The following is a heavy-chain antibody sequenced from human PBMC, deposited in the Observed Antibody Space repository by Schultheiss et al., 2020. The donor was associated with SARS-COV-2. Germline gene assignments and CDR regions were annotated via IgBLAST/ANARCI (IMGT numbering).Heavy chain of an antibody. V-gene: IGHV3-30*18. J-gene: IGHJ6*02. D-gene: IGHD1-26*01. CDR3: AKEGGSAAYYYYGMDV. CDR1: GFTFSSYG. Sequence: GGSLRLSCAASGFTFSSYGMHWVRQAPGKGLEWVAVISYDGSNKYYADSVKGRFTISRDNSKNTLYLQMNSLRAEDTAVYYCAKEGGSAAYYYYGMDVWGRGTTVTVSS. CDR2: ISYDGSNK.